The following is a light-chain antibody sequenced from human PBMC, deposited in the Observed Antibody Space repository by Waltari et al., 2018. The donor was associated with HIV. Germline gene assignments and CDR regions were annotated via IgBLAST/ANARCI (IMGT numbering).Light chain of an antibody. V-gene: IGKV1-39*01. CDR3: QQSYSTPRT. Sequence: DIQMTQSPSSLSASVGDSVTITCRASQSISSYLNGYQQKPGKAPKLLIYAASSLQSGVPSRFSGSGSGTDFTLTISSLQPEDFATYYCQQSYSTPRTFGQGTKVEIK. CDR2: AAS. J-gene: IGKJ1*01. CDR1: QSISSY.